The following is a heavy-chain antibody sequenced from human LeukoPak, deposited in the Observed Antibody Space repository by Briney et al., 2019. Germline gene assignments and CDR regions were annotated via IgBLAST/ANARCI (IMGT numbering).Heavy chain of an antibody. D-gene: IGHD2-21*02. Sequence: KSSETLSLTCAVYGGSFSGYYWSWIRQPPGKGQEWIGEINHSGSTNYNPSLKSRVTISVDTSKNQFSLKLSSVTAADTAVYYCARGTATDWYFGLWGRGTLVTVSS. J-gene: IGHJ2*01. CDR1: GGSFSGYY. CDR3: ARGTATDWYFGL. V-gene: IGHV4-34*01. CDR2: INHSGST.